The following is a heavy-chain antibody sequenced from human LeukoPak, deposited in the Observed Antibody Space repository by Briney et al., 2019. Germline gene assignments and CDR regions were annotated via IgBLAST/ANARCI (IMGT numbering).Heavy chain of an antibody. D-gene: IGHD2-21*01. CDR2: IRHDGHT. CDR1: GYFSTAYY. J-gene: IGHJ5*02. Sequence: SETLSLTCTVSGYFSTAYYWGWIRQPPGKGLEWIGSIRHDGHTYYNASLKSQVTISVDMSRNQFSVKLNSLTAADTAIYYCARETGEMIVDVAAPSILNWFDPWGQGTLVIVS. V-gene: IGHV4-38-2*02. CDR3: ARETGEMIVDVAAPSILNWFDP.